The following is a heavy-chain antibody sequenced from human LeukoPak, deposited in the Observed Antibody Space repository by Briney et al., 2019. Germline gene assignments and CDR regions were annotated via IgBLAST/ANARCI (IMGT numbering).Heavy chain of an antibody. V-gene: IGHV3-23*01. D-gene: IGHD1-26*01. CDR3: AKQRGGNYTDDFDS. CDR1: GLTFSSYA. CDR2: ISGGGGSS. J-gene: IGHJ4*02. Sequence: GGSLRLSCAASGLTFSSYAMSWVRQAPGKGLEWVSGISGGGGSSYYADSVKGRFTISRDNSKNTLYLQMFSLRDEDTGVYYCAKQRGGNYTDDFDSWGQGTLVTVSS.